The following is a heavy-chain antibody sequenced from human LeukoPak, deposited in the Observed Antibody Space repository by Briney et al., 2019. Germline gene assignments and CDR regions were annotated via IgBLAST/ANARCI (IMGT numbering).Heavy chain of an antibody. Sequence: SETLSLTCTVSGGSISSSSYYWGWIRQPPGKGLEWIGSIYYSGSTYYNPSLKSRVTISVDTSKNQFSLKLSSVTAADTAVYYWARGGSTSRRSTFGDYLGQGTLVNGS. CDR3: ARGGSTSRRSTFGDY. CDR1: GGSISSSSYY. CDR2: IYYSGST. J-gene: IGHJ4*03. V-gene: IGHV4-39*07. D-gene: IGHD2-2*01.